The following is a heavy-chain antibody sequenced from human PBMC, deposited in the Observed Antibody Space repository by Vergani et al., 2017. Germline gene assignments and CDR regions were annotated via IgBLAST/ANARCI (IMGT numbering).Heavy chain of an antibody. CDR3: AEDDYGDENYFDY. V-gene: IGHV1-69*02. Sequence: QVQLVQSGAEVKKPGSSVKVSCKASGGTFSSYTISWVRQAPGQGLEWMGRIIPILGIANYAQKFQGRVTITADKSTGTAYMELSSLRSEDTAVYYCAEDDYGDENYFDYWGQGTLVTVSS. D-gene: IGHD4-17*01. J-gene: IGHJ4*02. CDR1: GGTFSSYT. CDR2: IIPILGIA.